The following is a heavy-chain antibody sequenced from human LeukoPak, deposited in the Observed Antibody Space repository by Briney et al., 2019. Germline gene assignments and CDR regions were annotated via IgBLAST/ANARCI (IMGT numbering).Heavy chain of an antibody. V-gene: IGHV3-23*01. D-gene: IGHD3-22*01. CDR1: GFTFSSHG. CDR2: ISPSADIT. Sequence: GGSLRLSCAASGFTFSSHGMNWVRQAPGKGLEWISGISPSADITYYADSVKGRFTISRDNSKKTLYLQMNGLTVEDTAVYYCVKDLQTYFYASSGYPWGQGTLVTVSS. J-gene: IGHJ4*02. CDR3: VKDLQTYFYASSGYP.